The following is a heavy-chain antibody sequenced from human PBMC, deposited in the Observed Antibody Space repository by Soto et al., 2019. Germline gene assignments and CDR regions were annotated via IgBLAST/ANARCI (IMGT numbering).Heavy chain of an antibody. D-gene: IGHD2-2*01. CDR1: GYTFTSYG. CDR2: ISAYNGNT. J-gene: IGHJ5*02. CDR3: ARDIVLVPAATNWFDP. V-gene: IGHV1-18*01. Sequence: QVQLVQSGAEVKKPGASVKVSCKASGYTFTSYGISWVRQAPGQGLEWMGWISAYNGNTNYAQKLQGRVTMTTDTSPSTAYMELRSLRADDTAVYYCARDIVLVPAATNWFDPWGQGTLVTVSS.